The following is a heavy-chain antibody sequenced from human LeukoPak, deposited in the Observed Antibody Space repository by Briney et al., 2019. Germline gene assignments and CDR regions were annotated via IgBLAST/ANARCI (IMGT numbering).Heavy chain of an antibody. CDR3: AKGGPGAFDF. D-gene: IGHD2-15*01. CDR1: GFAFPRHD. V-gene: IGHV3-23*01. Sequence: PGGPLSLFCAAPGFAFPRHDMFLVRHAPRNPLDCLPSISDSLGPPYYADPVRRRFTLSRDNSQNPVFLPMHTLRAEDTAIYYCAKGGPGAFDFWGQGTMVTVSS. CDR2: ISDSLGPP. J-gene: IGHJ3*01.